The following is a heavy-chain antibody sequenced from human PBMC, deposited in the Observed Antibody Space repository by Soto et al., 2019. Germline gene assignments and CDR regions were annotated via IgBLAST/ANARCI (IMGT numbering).Heavy chain of an antibody. J-gene: IGHJ6*02. CDR1: GFTVSSNY. CDR2: IYSGGST. CDR3: ARDTRIAAAGPYYYYYYGMDV. D-gene: IGHD6-13*01. V-gene: IGHV3-53*01. Sequence: PGGSLRLSCAASGFTVSSNYMSWVRQAPGKGLEWVSVIYSGGSTYYADSVKGRFTISRDNSKNTLYLQMNSLRAEDTAVYYCARDTRIAAAGPYYYYYYGMDVWGQGTTVTVSS.